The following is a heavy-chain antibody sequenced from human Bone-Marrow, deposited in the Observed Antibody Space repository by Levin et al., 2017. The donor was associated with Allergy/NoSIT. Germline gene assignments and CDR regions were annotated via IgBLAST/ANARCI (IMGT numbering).Heavy chain of an antibody. Sequence: SETLSLTCAVYGGSFSGYYWSWIRQPPGKGLEWIGEINHSGSTNYNPSLKSRVTISVDTSKNQFSLKLSSVTAADTAVYYCARGWIQLWFATPQNWFDPWGQGTLVTVSS. CDR1: GGSFSGYY. CDR2: INHSGST. D-gene: IGHD5-18*01. CDR3: ARGWIQLWFATPQNWFDP. J-gene: IGHJ5*02. V-gene: IGHV4-34*01.